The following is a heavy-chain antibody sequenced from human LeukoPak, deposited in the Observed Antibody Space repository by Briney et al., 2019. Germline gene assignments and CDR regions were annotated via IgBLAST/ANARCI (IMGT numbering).Heavy chain of an antibody. CDR2: INPNSGGT. CDR1: GYTFTSYA. D-gene: IGHD6-19*01. CDR3: ARLSAKSVAVAGAYGTDAFDI. J-gene: IGHJ3*02. Sequence: ASVKVSCKASGYTFTSYAMNWVRQAPGQGLEWMGWINPNSGGTNYAQKFQGRVTMTRDTSISTAYMELSRLRSDDTAVYYCARLSAKSVAVAGAYGTDAFDIWGQGTMVTVSS. V-gene: IGHV1-2*02.